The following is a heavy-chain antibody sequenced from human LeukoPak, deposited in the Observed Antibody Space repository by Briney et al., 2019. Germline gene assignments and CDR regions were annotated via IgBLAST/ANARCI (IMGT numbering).Heavy chain of an antibody. D-gene: IGHD1-1*01. CDR2: ISSDGRSS. CDR3: ARMATAFDY. Sequence: PGGSLRLSCAASGFTFSNSWMHWVRQVPGKGLLWVSRISSDGRSSIYADSVKGRFTISRDNAKNTLYLQMNSLRAEDTAVYYCARMATAFDYWGQGTMVPVSS. CDR1: GFTFSNSW. V-gene: IGHV3-74*01. J-gene: IGHJ4*02.